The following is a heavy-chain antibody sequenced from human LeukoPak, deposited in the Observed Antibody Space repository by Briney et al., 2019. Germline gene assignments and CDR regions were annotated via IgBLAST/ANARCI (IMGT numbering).Heavy chain of an antibody. CDR2: IIPIFGTA. CDR3: ARGGMGIAAAPNNYYHYYMDV. V-gene: IGHV1-69*13. Sequence: SVKVSCKASGGTFSSYAISWVRQAPGQGHEWMGGIIPIFGTANYAQKFQGRVTITADESTSTAYMELSSLRSEDTAVYYCARGGMGIAAAPNNYYHYYMDVWGKGTTVTVSS. CDR1: GGTFSSYA. J-gene: IGHJ6*03. D-gene: IGHD6-13*01.